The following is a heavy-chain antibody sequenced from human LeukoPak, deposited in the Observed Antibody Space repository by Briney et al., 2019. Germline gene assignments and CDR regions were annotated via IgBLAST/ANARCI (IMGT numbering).Heavy chain of an antibody. V-gene: IGHV3-23*01. CDR2: ISGSGGST. CDR3: AKDHLSSGWPYYFDY. J-gene: IGHJ4*02. CDR1: GFTFSSYA. D-gene: IGHD6-19*01. Sequence: GGSLRLSCAASGFTFSSYAMSWVRQAPGKGLEWVSAISGSGGSTYYADSVKGRFTISRDNSKNTLYLQMNSLRAEDTAVYYCAKDHLSSGWPYYFDYWGQGTLVTVSS.